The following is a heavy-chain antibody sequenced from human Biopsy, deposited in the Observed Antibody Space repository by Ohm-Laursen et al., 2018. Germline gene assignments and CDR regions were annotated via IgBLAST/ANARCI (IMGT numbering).Heavy chain of an antibody. CDR3: GRAVRNQLLTDP. V-gene: IGHV1-8*01. J-gene: IGHJ5*02. CDR1: GYTFTSYD. Sequence: SVKVSCNVSGYTFTSYDITWVRQASGQGPEWIGWLNPVSGNSNFGQKFRGRVTVTSGTSISTAYMELSGLTSDDTATYYCGRAVRNQLLTDPWGQGTLVTVTS. D-gene: IGHD1-7*01. CDR2: LNPVSGNS.